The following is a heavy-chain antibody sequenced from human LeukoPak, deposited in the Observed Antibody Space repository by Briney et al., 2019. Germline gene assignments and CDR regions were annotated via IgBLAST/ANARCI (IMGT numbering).Heavy chain of an antibody. J-gene: IGHJ1*01. CDR2: ISNSGSYT. Sequence: GGSLRLSCAASGFTFSGYSMNWVRRAPGKGLEWVSSISNSGSYTYYVDSVKGRFFISRDNAKNSTFLQMNSLRAEDTAVYYCVRDHRRHFDWLSYFQHWGQGTLVAVSA. CDR3: VRDHRRHFDWLSYFQH. V-gene: IGHV3-21*01. D-gene: IGHD3-9*01. CDR1: GFTFSGYS.